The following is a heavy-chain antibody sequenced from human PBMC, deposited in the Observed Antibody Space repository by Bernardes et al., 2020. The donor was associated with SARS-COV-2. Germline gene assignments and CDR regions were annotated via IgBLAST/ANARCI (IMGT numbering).Heavy chain of an antibody. V-gene: IGHV1-18*01. Sequence: SVKVSCKAFGYALRSYGISWARQAPGQGLEWMGWISGFNGDTSYIQKIQDRVTMTTDTSTSTAYMDLRDLRSDDTAVYYCAREVMVRISDTYRNGMDLWGQGTTVTVSS. D-gene: IGHD3-10*01. CDR2: ISGFNGDT. CDR3: AREVMVRISDTYRNGMDL. CDR1: GYALRSYG. J-gene: IGHJ6*02.